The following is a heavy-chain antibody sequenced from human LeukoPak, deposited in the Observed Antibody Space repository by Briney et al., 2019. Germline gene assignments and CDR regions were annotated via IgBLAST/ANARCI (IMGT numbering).Heavy chain of an antibody. J-gene: IGHJ6*02. D-gene: IGHD6-13*01. CDR1: GYTFTGYF. Sequence: ASVKVSCKASGYTFTGYFIHWVRQAPGQGLEWMGWINPKSGGTNYQQKFQDRVTMTRDTSITTAYMEMSRLRSDDTAVYYCARRLHGSWYSFYYYYGMDVWGQGTTVTVSS. CDR2: INPKSGGT. V-gene: IGHV1-2*02. CDR3: ARRLHGSWYSFYYYYGMDV.